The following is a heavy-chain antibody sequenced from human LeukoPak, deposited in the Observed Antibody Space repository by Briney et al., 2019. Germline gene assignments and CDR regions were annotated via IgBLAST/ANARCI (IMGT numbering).Heavy chain of an antibody. Sequence: ASGKVSCTASGYTFTSYDINWVRQATGQGIEWMGWMNPNSGNTGYAQKFQGRVTITRNTSISTAYMELSSLRSEDTAVYYCAGGAYYYDSSGTFDYWGQGTLVTVSS. CDR1: GYTFTSYD. D-gene: IGHD3-22*01. CDR2: MNPNSGNT. J-gene: IGHJ4*02. CDR3: AGGAYYYDSSGTFDY. V-gene: IGHV1-8*03.